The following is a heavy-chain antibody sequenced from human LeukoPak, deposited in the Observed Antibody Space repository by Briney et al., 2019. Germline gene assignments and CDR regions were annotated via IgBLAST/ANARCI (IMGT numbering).Heavy chain of an antibody. CDR2: INHSGTT. Sequence: PSETLSLTCGVSGGSFSGYLWNWVRQSPGKGLEWSGEINHSGTTNYNPSLKSRVTISIDRSRNQFSLNLTSVTAADTAVFYCARGVKQLARFYFYMDVWGKGTTVTVSS. CDR1: GGSFSGYL. CDR3: ARGVKQLARFYFYMDV. V-gene: IGHV4-34*01. D-gene: IGHD3-22*01. J-gene: IGHJ6*03.